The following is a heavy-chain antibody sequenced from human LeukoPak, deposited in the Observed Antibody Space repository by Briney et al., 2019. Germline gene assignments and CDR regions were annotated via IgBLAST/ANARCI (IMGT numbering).Heavy chain of an antibody. CDR1: GFTFSSYW. Sequence: LRLSCAASGFTFSSYWMSWIRQPPGKGLAWIGYIYHSGSTYYNPSLKSRVTISVDRSKNQFSLKLSSVTAADTAVYYCARGRLRGYSYGYFDYWGQGTLVTVSS. CDR3: ARGRLRGYSYGYFDY. V-gene: IGHV4-30-2*01. D-gene: IGHD5-18*01. J-gene: IGHJ4*02. CDR2: IYHSGST.